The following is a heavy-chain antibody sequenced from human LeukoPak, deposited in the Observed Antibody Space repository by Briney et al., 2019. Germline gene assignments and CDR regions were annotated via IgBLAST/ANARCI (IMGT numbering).Heavy chain of an antibody. CDR2: ISAYNGNT. V-gene: IGHV1-18*01. D-gene: IGHD6-6*01. J-gene: IGHJ6*03. CDR3: ARGPRYSSSLPYYYMDV. CDR1: GYTFTSYG. Sequence: ASVKVSCKASGYTFTSYGISRVRQAPGQGLEWMGWISAYNGNTKYAQKVQGRVTMTTDTSTSTAYMELRSLRSDDTAVYYCARGPRYSSSLPYYYMDVWGKGTTVTVSS.